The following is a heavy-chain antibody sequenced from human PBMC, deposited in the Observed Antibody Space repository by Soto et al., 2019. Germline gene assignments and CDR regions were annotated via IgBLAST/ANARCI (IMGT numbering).Heavy chain of an antibody. CDR1: GYTFTSYD. V-gene: IGHV1-8*01. D-gene: IGHD3-3*01. J-gene: IGHJ4*02. Sequence: GASVKVSCKASGYTFTSYDINWVRQATGQGLEWMGWMNPNSGNTGYAQKFQGRVTMTRNTSISTAYMGLSSLRSEDTAVYYCARLTIGVVGYDYWGQGTLVTVSS. CDR3: ARLTIGVVGYDY. CDR2: MNPNSGNT.